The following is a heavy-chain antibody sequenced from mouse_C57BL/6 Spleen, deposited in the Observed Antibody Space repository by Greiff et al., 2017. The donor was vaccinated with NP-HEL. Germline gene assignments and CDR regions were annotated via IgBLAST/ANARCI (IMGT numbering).Heavy chain of an antibody. CDR1: GYAFSSYW. CDR2: IYPGDGDT. CDR3: ARPSYYDYDVDYFDY. D-gene: IGHD2-4*01. V-gene: IGHV1-80*01. J-gene: IGHJ2*01. Sequence: VQLQQSGAELVKPGASVKISCKASGYAFSSYWMNWVKQRPGKGLEWIGQIYPGDGDTNYNGKFKGKATLTADKSSSKAYMQLSSLTSEDSAVYFCARPSYYDYDVDYFDYWGQGTTLTVSS.